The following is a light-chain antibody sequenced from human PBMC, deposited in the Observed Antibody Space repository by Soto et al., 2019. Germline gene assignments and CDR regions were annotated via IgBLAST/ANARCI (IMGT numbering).Light chain of an antibody. V-gene: IGKV3-11*01. CDR1: QSVSRN. CDR3: QQRYNWPIT. CDR2: DAS. Sequence: EIVLTQSPAALCLSPGERATLSCRASQSVSRNLAWYQQKPGQAPRLLIYDASNRATGIPARFSGSGSGTDFTLTISSLEPEDFSVYYCQQRYNWPITFGQGTRLEI. J-gene: IGKJ5*01.